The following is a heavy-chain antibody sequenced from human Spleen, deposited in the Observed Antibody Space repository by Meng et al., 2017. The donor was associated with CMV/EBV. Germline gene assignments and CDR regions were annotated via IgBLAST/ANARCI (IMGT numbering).Heavy chain of an antibody. J-gene: IGHJ4*02. V-gene: IGHV1-46*01. CDR3: ARDPHYSRRITVILGVSPPDY. Sequence: ASVKVSCKASGYSFTSYYLHWVRQAPGQGLEWMGIINPSGGSARYAQKFQGRLTLTRDTSTTTVNMELSSLTSEDTARYYCARDPHYSRRITVILGVSPPDYWGPGTLVTVSS. CDR1: GYSFTSYY. D-gene: IGHD3-22*01. CDR2: INPSGGSA.